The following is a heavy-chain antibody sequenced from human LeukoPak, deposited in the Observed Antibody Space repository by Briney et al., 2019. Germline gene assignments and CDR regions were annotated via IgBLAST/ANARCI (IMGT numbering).Heavy chain of an antibody. V-gene: IGHV3-48*02. CDR3: VRDRDYAFDF. CDR1: GFTFSSYG. CDR2: SNTDGTI. J-gene: IGHJ3*01. Sequence: PGGSLRLSCAASGFTFSSYGMHWVRQAPGKGLEWISYSNTDGTISYADSVKGRFTISRDNAENSLYLQMNSLRDEDTAVYFCVRDRDYAFDFWGQGTMVTVSS.